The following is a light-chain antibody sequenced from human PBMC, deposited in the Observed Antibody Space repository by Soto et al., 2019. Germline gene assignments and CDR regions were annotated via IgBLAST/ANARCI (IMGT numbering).Light chain of an antibody. CDR3: QQYYSYPRT. CDR1: QSVSSY. CDR2: DAS. J-gene: IGKJ1*01. V-gene: IGKV3-11*01. Sequence: EILFDKYPTTLSFSPGERTTLSFRASQSVSSYLAWYQQKPGQAPRLLIYDASNRATGIPARFSGSGSGTDFTLTISCLQSEDFATYYCQQYYSYPRTFGQGTKVE.